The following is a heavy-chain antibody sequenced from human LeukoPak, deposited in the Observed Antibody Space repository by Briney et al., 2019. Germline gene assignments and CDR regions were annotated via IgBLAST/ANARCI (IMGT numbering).Heavy chain of an antibody. V-gene: IGHV1-46*01. Sequence: ASVKVSCKASGYTFTSYHMHWVRQAPGQGLEWMGIINPSGGSTSYAQKFQGRVSMTRDTSTSTVYMELSSLRSEDTAVYYCARETRAAVGNDIWGQGTMVTVSS. CDR3: ARETRAAVGNDI. J-gene: IGHJ3*02. D-gene: IGHD6-13*01. CDR2: INPSGGST. CDR1: GYTFTSYH.